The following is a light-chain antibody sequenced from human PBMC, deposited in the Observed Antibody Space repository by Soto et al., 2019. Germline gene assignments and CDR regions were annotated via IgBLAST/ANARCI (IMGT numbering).Light chain of an antibody. CDR3: QQYSSSPRT. V-gene: IGKV3-20*01. CDR1: QSVRSSY. Sequence: EIVLTQSPGTLSLSPGDRATLSCRASQSVRSSYLAWYQQKPGQAPRLLIYGASSRATGIPARFSGSGSGTDFTLTISRLEPEDFAVYYCQQYSSSPRTFGQGTKVEIK. J-gene: IGKJ1*01. CDR2: GAS.